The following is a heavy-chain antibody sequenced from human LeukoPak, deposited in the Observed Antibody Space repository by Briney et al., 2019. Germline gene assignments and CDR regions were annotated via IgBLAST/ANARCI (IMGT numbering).Heavy chain of an antibody. D-gene: IGHD5-12*01. CDR2: INPNSGGT. Sequence: GASVKVSCKASGYTFTGLYIHWVRQAPGQGLEWMGWINPNSGGTNYAQKFQGRVTMTRDSSISTAYMELSRLSSDDTAVYYCATARDILTTISVGGFDYWGQGTLVTVSS. CDR1: GYTFTGLY. J-gene: IGHJ4*02. V-gene: IGHV1-2*02. CDR3: ATARDILTTISVGGFDY.